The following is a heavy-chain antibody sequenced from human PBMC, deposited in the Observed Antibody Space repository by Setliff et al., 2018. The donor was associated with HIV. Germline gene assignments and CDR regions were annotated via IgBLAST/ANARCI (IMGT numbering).Heavy chain of an antibody. V-gene: IGHV4-38-2*02. Sequence: SETLSLTCAVSGYPISSGYYWAWIRQPPGKGLEWIGSIYHGGTTYYNPSLKSRSTISEDTSKNQFSLSLSCVTAADTAVYYCVRDPPLTPTDADHPFDIWGQGTMVTVSS. CDR2: IYHGGTT. CDR3: VRDPPLTPTDADHPFDI. CDR1: GYPISSGYY. J-gene: IGHJ3*02. D-gene: IGHD2-21*02.